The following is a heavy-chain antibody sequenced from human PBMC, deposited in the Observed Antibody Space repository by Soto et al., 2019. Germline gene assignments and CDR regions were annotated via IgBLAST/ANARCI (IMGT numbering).Heavy chain of an antibody. Sequence: PSETLSLTCTVSGGSVSSGSYYWSWIRQPPGKGLEWIGYIYYSGSTNYNPSLKSRVTISVDTSKNQFSLKLSSVTAADTAVYYCARDTLSVSSWQIDYWGQGTQVTVSS. D-gene: IGHD6-13*01. CDR1: GGSVSSGSYY. CDR3: ARDTLSVSSWQIDY. J-gene: IGHJ4*02. CDR2: IYYSGST. V-gene: IGHV4-61*01.